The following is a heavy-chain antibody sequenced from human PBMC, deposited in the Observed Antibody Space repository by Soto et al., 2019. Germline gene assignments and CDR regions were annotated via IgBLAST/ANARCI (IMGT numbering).Heavy chain of an antibody. CDR1: GFTLSSYA. V-gene: IGHV3-23*01. Sequence: EVQLLESGGGLVQPGGSLRLTCAVYGFTLSSYAMNWVRQAPGKGLEWVSGISGSDDSTRYADSAKGRFTISRDNSKNTLYLQMNSLRVEDTAVYYCAQGTPGGILAVPLDCWGQGSLVTVSS. J-gene: IGHJ4*02. D-gene: IGHD2-2*01. CDR3: AQGTPGGILAVPLDC. CDR2: ISGSDDST.